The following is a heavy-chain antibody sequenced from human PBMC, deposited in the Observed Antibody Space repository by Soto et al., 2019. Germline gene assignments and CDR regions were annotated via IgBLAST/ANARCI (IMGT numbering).Heavy chain of an antibody. CDR3: ARGLTFDL. Sequence: GGSLRFFCAASGFTFSSYAMSWVRQAPGKGLEWVSGINGGGDSTYFADSVRGRLTISRDNSKNTLFLHMSSARGEHTAVFCCARGLTFDLWGQGTLVTVSS. CDR2: INGGGDST. CDR1: GFTFSSYA. J-gene: IGHJ4*02. D-gene: IGHD3-9*01. V-gene: IGHV3-23*01.